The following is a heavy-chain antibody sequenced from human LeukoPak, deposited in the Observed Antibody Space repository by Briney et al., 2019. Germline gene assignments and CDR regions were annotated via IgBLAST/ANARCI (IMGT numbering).Heavy chain of an antibody. Sequence: GESLKISCEASGYTFTNYWIAWMRQMPGKGLEWRGSVYPGESDVRYSPSFIGRVTLSEDKSISIVHLQWSSLEASDTAIYYCARRSGTYSKAYDSWGQGTLVTVSS. J-gene: IGHJ5*01. V-gene: IGHV5-51*01. CDR1: GYTFTNYW. CDR3: ARRSGTYSKAYDS. CDR2: VYPGESDV. D-gene: IGHD1-26*01.